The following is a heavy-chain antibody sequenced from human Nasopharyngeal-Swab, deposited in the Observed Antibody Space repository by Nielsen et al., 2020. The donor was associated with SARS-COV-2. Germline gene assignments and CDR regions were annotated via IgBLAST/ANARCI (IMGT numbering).Heavy chain of an antibody. CDR2: ISWNSGSI. J-gene: IGHJ4*02. D-gene: IGHD2-8*01. CDR3: AKDSYAIGHRSGVDY. V-gene: IGHV3-9*01. CDR1: EFTFDDYA. Sequence: SLKISCAASEFTFDDYAMHWVRQAPGKGLEWVSGISWNSGSIGYADSVKGRFTISRDNAKNSLYLQMNSLRAEDTALYYCAKDSYAIGHRSGVDYWGQGTLVTVSS.